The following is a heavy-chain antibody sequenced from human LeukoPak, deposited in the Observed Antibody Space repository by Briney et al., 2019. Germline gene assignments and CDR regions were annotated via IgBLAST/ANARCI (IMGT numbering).Heavy chain of an antibody. CDR1: GGSISSGSYY. V-gene: IGHV4-61*02. Sequence: SETLSPTCTVSGGSISSGSYYWSWIRQPAGKGLEWIGRIYTSGSTNYNPSLKSRVTISVDASKNQFSLKLSSVTAADTAVYYCARDNDFWSAWGHGTLVTVSS. CDR3: ARDNDFWSA. D-gene: IGHD3-3*01. CDR2: IYTSGST. J-gene: IGHJ5*01.